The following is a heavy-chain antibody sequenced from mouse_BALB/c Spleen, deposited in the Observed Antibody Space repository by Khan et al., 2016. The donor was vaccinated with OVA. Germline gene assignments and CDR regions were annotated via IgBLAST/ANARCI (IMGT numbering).Heavy chain of an antibody. J-gene: IGHJ3*01. D-gene: IGHD1-2*01. CDR1: GFSLTSYG. Sequence: QVQLKESGPGLVAPSQSLSITCTVSGFSLTSYGVHWVRQPPGKGLEWLGIIWAGGSTNYNSALMSRLSISKDNSKSQVFLKMNSLQTDDTAMYSCARVTTATPYWGQGTLVTVSA. CDR3: ARVTTATPY. CDR2: IWAGGST. V-gene: IGHV2-9*02.